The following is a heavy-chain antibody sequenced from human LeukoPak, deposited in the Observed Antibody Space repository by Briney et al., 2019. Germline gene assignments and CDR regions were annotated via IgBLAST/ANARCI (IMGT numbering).Heavy chain of an antibody. V-gene: IGHV4-39*01. J-gene: IGHJ4*02. Sequence: PTETLSLTCTVSGVSISSSSYSWGWIRQPPGKGLEWIGSIYYSGSTYYNPSLKSRVTISVDTSKNQFSLKLSSVTAADTGVYYCARRSHLYYDSSVDYWGQGTLVTVSS. CDR3: ARRSHLYYDSSVDY. CDR1: GVSISSSSYS. D-gene: IGHD3-22*01. CDR2: IYYSGST.